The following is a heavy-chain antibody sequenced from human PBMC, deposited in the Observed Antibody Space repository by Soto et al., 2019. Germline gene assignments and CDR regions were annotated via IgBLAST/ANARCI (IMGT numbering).Heavy chain of an antibody. CDR1: GFTFNRYW. CDR3: TRNISALPGDDY. V-gene: IGHV3-7*01. J-gene: IGHJ4*02. D-gene: IGHD4-17*01. Sequence: EVQLVESGGGLVQPGGSLRLSCAASGFTFNRYWMGWVRQAPGKGPEWLAHIKQDGSERYYVDSVKGRFTISRDNVKNSVYLQMNSLRAEDTAVYYCTRNISALPGDDYWGQGTLVTVSS. CDR2: IKQDGSER.